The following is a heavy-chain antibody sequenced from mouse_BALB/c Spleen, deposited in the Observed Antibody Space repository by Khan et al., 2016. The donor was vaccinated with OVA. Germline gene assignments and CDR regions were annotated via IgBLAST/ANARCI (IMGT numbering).Heavy chain of an antibody. J-gene: IGHJ2*01. CDR2: INPHIGET. CDR3: ARIYGSDFDY. CDR1: GYSFTGYF. V-gene: IGHV1-20*02. Sequence: VQLQQSGPELVKPGASVKISCKASGYSFTGYFMNWVMQSHGKSLEWIGRINPHIGETFYNQTFKGKATLTVDESSSTAHIELRSLASEDSAVYYCARIYGSDFDYWGQGTTRTVSS. D-gene: IGHD1-1*01.